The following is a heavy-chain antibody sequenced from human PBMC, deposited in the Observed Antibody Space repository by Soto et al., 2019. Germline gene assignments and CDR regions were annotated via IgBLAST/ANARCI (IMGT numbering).Heavy chain of an antibody. CDR3: ARFRVPI. D-gene: IGHD3-3*01. CDR2: INIDGSIT. V-gene: IGHV3-74*01. J-gene: IGHJ3*02. CDR1: GFTFSSYW. Sequence: EVQLVESGGGLVQPGGSLRLSCAASGFTFSSYWMHWVRQAPGEGLVWFSRINIDGSITNYAASVKGRFTISRDNAKNTLYLQMNSLRAGDTAIYYCARFRVPIWGQGTMVTVST.